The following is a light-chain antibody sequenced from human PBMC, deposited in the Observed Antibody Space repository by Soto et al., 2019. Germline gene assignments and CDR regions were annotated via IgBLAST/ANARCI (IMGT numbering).Light chain of an antibody. CDR2: DAS. Sequence: DIQMTQSPSTLSASVGDRVTITCRASQSISSWLAWYQQKPGKAPKLLIYDASSLESGVPSRFSGTGSGTEFTLIISRLQPDDFATYYCQQYGSYWTFGQGTKVDIK. V-gene: IGKV1-5*01. J-gene: IGKJ1*01. CDR1: QSISSW. CDR3: QQYGSYWT.